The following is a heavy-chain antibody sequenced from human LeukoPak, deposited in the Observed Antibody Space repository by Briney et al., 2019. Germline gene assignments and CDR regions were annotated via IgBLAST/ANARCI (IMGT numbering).Heavy chain of an antibody. D-gene: IGHD3-10*01. CDR1: GFTFSSYG. J-gene: IGHJ4*02. V-gene: IGHV3-30*18. Sequence: GGSLRLSCVASGFTFSSYGMHWVRQAPGKGLEWVAVISYDGSNKYYADSVKGRFTISRDNSKNTLYLQMNSLRAEDTAVYYCAKGGYYDWGQGTLVTVSS. CDR3: AKGGYYD. CDR2: ISYDGSNK.